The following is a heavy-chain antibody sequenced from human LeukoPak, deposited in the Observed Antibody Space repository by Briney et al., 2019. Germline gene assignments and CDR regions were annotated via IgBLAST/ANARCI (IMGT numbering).Heavy chain of an antibody. CDR2: IDTAGDT. Sequence: GGSLRLSCAASGFTFSNYDMHWVRQATGKGLEWVSSIDTAGDTYYPGSVKGRFTISRENAKKSFYLQMNSQRAGDTAVYYCARGSCSSSSCYERLNGLDVWGQGTTVTVSS. D-gene: IGHD2-2*01. V-gene: IGHV3-13*01. CDR1: GFTFSNYD. J-gene: IGHJ6*02. CDR3: ARGSCSSSSCYERLNGLDV.